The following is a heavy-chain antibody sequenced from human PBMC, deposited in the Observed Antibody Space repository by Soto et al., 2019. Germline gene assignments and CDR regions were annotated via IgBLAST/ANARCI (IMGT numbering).Heavy chain of an antibody. CDR2: ISAYNGNT. J-gene: IGHJ6*02. CDR1: GYTFTSYG. D-gene: IGHD2-2*01. CDR3: AREELPAAPYYYYYGMDV. V-gene: IGHV1-18*04. Sequence: QVQLVQSGAEVKKPGASVKVSCKASGYTFTSYGISWVRQAPGQGLEWMGWISAYNGNTNYAQKLQGRVTMTTDTSTSTAYMELSSLRSDDTAVYYCAREELPAAPYYYYYGMDVWGQGTTVTVSS.